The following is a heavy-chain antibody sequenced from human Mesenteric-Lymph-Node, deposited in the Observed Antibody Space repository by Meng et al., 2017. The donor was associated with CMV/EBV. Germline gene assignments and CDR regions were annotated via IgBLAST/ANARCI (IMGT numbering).Heavy chain of an antibody. V-gene: IGHV1-46*01. D-gene: IGHD3-9*01. CDR3: ARDLPTGDILTGYYPKYYFDY. Sequence: ASVKVSCKASGYTFTSYYMHWVRQAPGQGLEWMGIINPSGGSTSYAQKFQGRVTMTRDTSTSTVYMELSSLRSEDTAVYYCARDLPTGDILTGYYPKYYFDYWGQGTLVTVSS. J-gene: IGHJ4*02. CDR2: INPSGGST. CDR1: GYTFTSYY.